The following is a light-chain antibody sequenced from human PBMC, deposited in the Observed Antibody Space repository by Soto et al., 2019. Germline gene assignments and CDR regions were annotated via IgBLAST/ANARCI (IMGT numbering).Light chain of an antibody. CDR3: CSNTSSSTFPYV. Sequence: QSALTQPASVSGSPGQSITISCTGSSSDVGSYNLVSWYQQHPGTAPKLMIFEVSKRPSGVSNRFSGSKSGNTASLTISGLHTEDEADYYCCSNTSSSTFPYVFGTGTQLTVL. J-gene: IGLJ1*01. CDR2: EVS. V-gene: IGLV2-23*02. CDR1: SSDVGSYNL.